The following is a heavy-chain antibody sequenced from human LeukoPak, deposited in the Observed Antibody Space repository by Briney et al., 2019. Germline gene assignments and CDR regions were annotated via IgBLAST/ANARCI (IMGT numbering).Heavy chain of an antibody. Sequence: SGGSLRLSCAASGFIFNSYGMSWVRQAPGKGLERVSALSGSGDTTYYADSVKGRFTISRDNSKNTLYLQMNSLRVEDTAIYYCAKDRSWGLDYWGQGTLVTVSS. V-gene: IGHV3-23*01. J-gene: IGHJ4*02. CDR3: AKDRSWGLDY. CDR1: GFIFNSYG. CDR2: LSGSGDTT. D-gene: IGHD7-27*01.